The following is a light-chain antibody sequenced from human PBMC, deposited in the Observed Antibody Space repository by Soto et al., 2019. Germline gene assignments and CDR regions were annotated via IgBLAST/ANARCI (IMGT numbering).Light chain of an antibody. CDR3: QQFDNLPFT. J-gene: IGKJ3*01. Sequence: EIQMTQSPSSLAASVVYRVTITCQAILDISNNFNWYQQKPAKAPKLLIYDAYRLETGVPSRFSGGGSGTDFTFTISSLQPEDIATYYWQQFDNLPFTFVPGTKVEIK. CDR2: DAY. V-gene: IGKV1-33*01. CDR1: LDISNN.